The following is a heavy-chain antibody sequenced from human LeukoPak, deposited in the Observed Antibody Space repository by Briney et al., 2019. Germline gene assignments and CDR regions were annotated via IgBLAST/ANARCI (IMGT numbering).Heavy chain of an antibody. D-gene: IGHD6-13*01. V-gene: IGHV3-11*04. Sequence: GGSLRLSCAASGFTFRDYFMSWIRQAPGKGLEWVAYTNTAGNTIYYADSMRGRFTISRDNAKKSLYLEINSLRADDTAVYYCARDPESSSFDLWGRGALVTVSS. CDR2: TNTAGNTI. CDR1: GFTFRDYF. J-gene: IGHJ4*02. CDR3: ARDPESSSFDL.